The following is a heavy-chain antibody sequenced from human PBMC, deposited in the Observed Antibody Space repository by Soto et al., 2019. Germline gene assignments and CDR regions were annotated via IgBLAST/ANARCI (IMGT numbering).Heavy chain of an antibody. CDR2: IYYSGST. V-gene: IGHV4-31*03. Sequence: SETLSLTCTVSGGSISSGGYYWSWIRQHPGKGLEWIGYIYYSGSTYYNPSLKSRVTISVDTSKNQFSLKLSSVTAADTAVYYCARILFVNWYFDLWGRGTLVTVSS. J-gene: IGHJ2*01. CDR1: GGSISSGGYY. CDR3: ARILFVNWYFDL.